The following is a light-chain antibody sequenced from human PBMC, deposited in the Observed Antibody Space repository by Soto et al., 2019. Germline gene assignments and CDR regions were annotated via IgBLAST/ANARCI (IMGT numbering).Light chain of an antibody. CDR3: QQYNSYSLT. CDR2: DAS. J-gene: IGKJ1*01. V-gene: IGKV1-5*01. CDR1: QSVSSY. Sequence: TQSPATLSLSPGERATLSCRTSQSVSSYLAWYQQKPGRAPRLLIYDASSLESGVPSRFSGSGFGTEFTLTISSLQPDDFATYYCQQYNSYSLTFGQGTKV.